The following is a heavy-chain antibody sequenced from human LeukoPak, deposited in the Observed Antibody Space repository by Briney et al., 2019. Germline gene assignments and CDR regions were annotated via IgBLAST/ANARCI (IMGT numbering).Heavy chain of an antibody. CDR3: ARGYYYDSSGPSKFGY. D-gene: IGHD3-22*01. Sequence: SETLSLTCAVYGGSFSGYYWSWIRQPPGKGLEWIGEINHSGSTNYNPSLKSRVTISVDTSKNQFSLKLSSVTAADTAVYYCARGYYYDSSGPSKFGYWGQGTLVTVSS. J-gene: IGHJ4*02. V-gene: IGHV4-34*01. CDR1: GGSFSGYY. CDR2: INHSGST.